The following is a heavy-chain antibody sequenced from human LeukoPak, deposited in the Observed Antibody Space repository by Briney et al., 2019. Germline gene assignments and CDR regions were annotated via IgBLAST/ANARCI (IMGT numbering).Heavy chain of an antibody. CDR2: ISGSGNTI. V-gene: IGHV3-48*03. Sequence: GGSLRLSCAGSGFTFSSYEMNWVRQAPGKGLEWVSYISGSGNTIYYADSVKGRFTISRDNAKNSLYLQMNSLRAEDTAVYYCARGRRGYFDYWGQGTLVTVSS. J-gene: IGHJ4*02. CDR3: ARGRRGYFDY. CDR1: GFTFSSYE. D-gene: IGHD3-10*01.